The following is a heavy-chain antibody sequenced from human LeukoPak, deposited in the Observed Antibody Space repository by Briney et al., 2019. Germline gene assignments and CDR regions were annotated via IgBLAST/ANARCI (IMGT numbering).Heavy chain of an antibody. Sequence: ASVKVSCKASGYTLTDYFMHWVRQARGQGLEWMGWINPNSGATSYAHKFQGRVTMTRDTSISTASMGLSRLRSDGEAVDYFPRDNSLIVYEYWGQGSLVTVSS. CDR2: INPNSGAT. J-gene: IGHJ4*02. D-gene: IGHD2-15*01. CDR1: GYTLTDYF. CDR3: PRDNSLIVYEY. V-gene: IGHV1-2*07.